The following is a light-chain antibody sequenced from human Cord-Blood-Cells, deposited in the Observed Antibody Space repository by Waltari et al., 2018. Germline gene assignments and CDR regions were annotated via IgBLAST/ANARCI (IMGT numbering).Light chain of an antibody. CDR1: QSVSSY. CDR3: QQRSNWPYS. CDR2: DAS. Sequence: ELVLTQSSATVSLSPGDRATLSCRASQSVSSYLAWYQQKPGQAPRLLIYDASNRATGIPVRFSGSGSGTDFTLTISSLEPEDFAVYYCQQRSNWPYSFGQGTKLEIK. V-gene: IGKV3-11*01. J-gene: IGKJ2*03.